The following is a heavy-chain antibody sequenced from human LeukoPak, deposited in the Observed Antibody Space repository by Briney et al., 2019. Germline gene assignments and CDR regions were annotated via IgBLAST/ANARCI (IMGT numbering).Heavy chain of an antibody. V-gene: IGHV3-23*01. J-gene: IGHJ4*02. CDR3: AKDQGFDSSSWYRKFDY. CDR1: GFTFSSYA. D-gene: IGHD6-13*01. CDR2: ISGSGGST. Sequence: GSLRLSCAASGFTFSSYAMSWVRQAPGKGLEWVSAISGSGGSTYYADSVKGRFTISRDNSKNTLYLQMNSLRAEDTAVYYCAKDQGFDSSSWYRKFDYWGQGTLVTVSS.